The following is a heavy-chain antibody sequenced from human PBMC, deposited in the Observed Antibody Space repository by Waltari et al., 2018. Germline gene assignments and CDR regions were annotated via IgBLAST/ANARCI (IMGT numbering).Heavy chain of an antibody. Sequence: QVQLVQSGAEVKKPGASVKVSCKASGYTFTSYAMHWVRQAPGQRLEWMGWINAGNGNTKYSQEFQGSVTITRDTSASTAYMELSSLRSEDMAVYYCARDLYYYGSGSMDYWGQGTLVTVSS. J-gene: IGHJ4*02. CDR3: ARDLYYYGSGSMDY. CDR2: INAGNGNT. V-gene: IGHV1-3*03. D-gene: IGHD3-10*01. CDR1: GYTFTSYA.